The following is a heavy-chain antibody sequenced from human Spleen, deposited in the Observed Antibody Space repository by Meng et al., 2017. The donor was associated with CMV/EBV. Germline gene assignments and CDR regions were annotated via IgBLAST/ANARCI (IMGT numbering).Heavy chain of an antibody. CDR1: GFTFSSYA. V-gene: IGHV3-23*03. D-gene: IGHD6-19*01. Sequence: GESLKISCAASGFTFSSYAVSWVRQAPGKGLEWVSVIYSDGSRTYYADSVKGRFTISRDNSKNTLYLQMNSLRAEDTAVYYCAKDMEVAVMTWYFDPWGRGTLVTVSS. CDR2: IYSDGSRT. CDR3: AKDMEVAVMTWYFDP. J-gene: IGHJ2*01.